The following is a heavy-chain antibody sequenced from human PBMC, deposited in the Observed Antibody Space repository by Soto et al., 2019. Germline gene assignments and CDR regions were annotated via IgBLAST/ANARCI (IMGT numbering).Heavy chain of an antibody. CDR2: ISGSGGST. J-gene: IGHJ5*02. CDR3: AKDIAAADIRRNWFDP. CDR1: GFTFSSYA. V-gene: IGHV3-23*01. D-gene: IGHD6-13*01. Sequence: GGSLRLSCAASGFTFSSYAMSWVRQAPGKGLEWVSAISGSGGSTYYADSVKGRFTISRDNSKNTLYLQMNSLRAEDTAVYYCAKDIAAADIRRNWFDPWGQGTLVTV.